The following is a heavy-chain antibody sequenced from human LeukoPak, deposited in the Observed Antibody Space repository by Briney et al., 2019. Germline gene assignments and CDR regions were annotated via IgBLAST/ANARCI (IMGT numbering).Heavy chain of an antibody. V-gene: IGHV5-51*01. J-gene: IGHJ3*02. D-gene: IGHD2-21*02. Sequence: GESLKISCKGSGYSFTSYWIGWVRQMPGKGLEWMGIIYPGDSDTRYSPSFQGQVTISADKSISTAYLQWRSLKASGTAMYYCASGAYCGGDCYSGAFDIWGQGTMVTVSS. CDR3: ASGAYCGGDCYSGAFDI. CDR2: IYPGDSDT. CDR1: GYSFTSYW.